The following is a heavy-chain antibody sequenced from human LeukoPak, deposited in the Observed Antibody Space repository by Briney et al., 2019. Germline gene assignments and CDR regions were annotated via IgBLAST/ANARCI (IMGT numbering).Heavy chain of an antibody. CDR3: AKATVVIAVAGNFDY. CDR2: INSDGGGA. Sequence: HPGGSLRLSCAASGITFGNNWMHWVRQGPGKGLVWISRINSDGGGAIYADSVKGRFTVSRDNAKNTLYLQMNSLRAEDTAVYYCAKATVVIAVAGNFDYWGQGTLVTVSS. CDR1: GITFGNNW. V-gene: IGHV3-74*01. J-gene: IGHJ4*02. D-gene: IGHD6-19*01.